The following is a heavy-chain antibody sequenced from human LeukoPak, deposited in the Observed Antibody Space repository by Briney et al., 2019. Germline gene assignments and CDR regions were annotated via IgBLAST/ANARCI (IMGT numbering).Heavy chain of an antibody. CDR2: IYHSGST. D-gene: IGHD3-3*01. CDR1: GGSISSGGYY. Sequence: SETLSLTCTVSGGSISSGGYYWSWIRQPPGKGLEWIGYIYHSGSTYYNPSLKSRVTISVDRSKNQFSLKLSSVTAADTAVYYCARESFWSGYYDYWGQGTLVTVSS. CDR3: ARESFWSGYYDY. J-gene: IGHJ4*02. V-gene: IGHV4-30-2*01.